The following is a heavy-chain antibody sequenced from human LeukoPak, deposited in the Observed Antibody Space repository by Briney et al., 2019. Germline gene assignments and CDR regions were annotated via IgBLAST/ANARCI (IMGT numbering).Heavy chain of an antibody. D-gene: IGHD2-21*01. CDR1: GFTFSSYS. CDR3: AKDCGGECYAPDY. J-gene: IGHJ4*02. V-gene: IGHV3-48*04. CDR2: ISSSSSTI. Sequence: PGGSLRLSCAASGFTFSSYSMNWVRQAPGKGLEWVSYISSSSSTIYYADSVKGRFTISRDNAKNSLYLQMNSLRAEDTAVYYCAKDCGGECYAPDYWGQGTLVTVSS.